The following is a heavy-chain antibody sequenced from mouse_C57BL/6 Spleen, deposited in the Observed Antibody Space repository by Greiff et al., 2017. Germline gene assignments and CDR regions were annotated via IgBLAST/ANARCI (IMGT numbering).Heavy chain of an antibody. V-gene: IGHV1-42*01. Sequence: EVQVVESGPELVKPGASVKISCKASGYSFTGYYMNWVKQSPEKSLEWIGEINPSTGGTTYNQKFKAKATLTVDKSSSTAYMQLKSLTSEDSAVYYCARDYGSSYGFAYWGQGTLVTVSA. CDR2: INPSTGGT. CDR3: ARDYGSSYGFAY. D-gene: IGHD1-1*01. CDR1: GYSFTGYY. J-gene: IGHJ3*01.